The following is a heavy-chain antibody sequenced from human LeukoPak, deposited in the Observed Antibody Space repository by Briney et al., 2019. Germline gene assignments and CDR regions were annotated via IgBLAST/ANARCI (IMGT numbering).Heavy chain of an antibody. CDR3: ARDLSWFGEFDY. CDR2: IWCTGSNK. D-gene: IGHD3-10*01. CDR1: GFTFSSYG. J-gene: IGHJ4*02. V-gene: IGHV3-33*01. Sequence: AGRSLRLSCAASGFTFSSYGMRWVRQAPGKGLEWVAVIWCTGSNKYYADSVKGQFTISRDNSKNTLYLQMNSLRVEDTAVYYCARDLSWFGEFDYWGQGTLGTVSS.